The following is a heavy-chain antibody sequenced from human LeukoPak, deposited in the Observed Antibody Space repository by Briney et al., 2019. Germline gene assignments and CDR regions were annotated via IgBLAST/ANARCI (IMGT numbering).Heavy chain of an antibody. D-gene: IGHD6-19*01. Sequence: PGGSLRLSCAASGFTFSIYAMSWVRQAPGKGLEWVSGISGSGGTTDYADSVKGRFTISRDRSKNTLYLQMNSLRAEDTAVYYCAKVSEYTSGWSDYWGQGTMVTVSS. CDR3: AKVSEYTSGWSDY. CDR2: ISGSGGTT. J-gene: IGHJ4*02. V-gene: IGHV3-23*01. CDR1: GFTFSIYA.